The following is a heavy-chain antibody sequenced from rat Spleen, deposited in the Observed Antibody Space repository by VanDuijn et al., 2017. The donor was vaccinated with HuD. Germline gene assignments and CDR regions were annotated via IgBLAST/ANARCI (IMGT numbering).Heavy chain of an antibody. CDR3: ASPVGGYFDF. V-gene: IGHV5-7*01. J-gene: IGHJ1*01. Sequence: EVQLVESGGGLVQPGRSMKLSCEASGFSFSDYYMAWVRQAPKRGLEWVATISNDGSYTYYRDSVKGRFTFSRDNAKSTLYLQMGSLRSEDTATYYCASPVGGYFDFWGPGTMVTVSS. CDR2: ISNDGSYT. D-gene: IGHD1-8*01. CDR1: GFSFSDYY.